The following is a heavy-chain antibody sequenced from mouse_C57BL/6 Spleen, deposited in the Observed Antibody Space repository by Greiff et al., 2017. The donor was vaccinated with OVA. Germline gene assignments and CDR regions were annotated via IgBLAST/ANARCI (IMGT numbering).Heavy chain of an antibody. CDR1: GYTFTSYW. J-gene: IGHJ2*01. Sequence: VQLQQSGTVLARPGASVKMSCKTSGYTFTSYWLHWVKQRPGQGLEWIGAIYPGNSDTSYNQKFKGKAKLTAVTSASTAYQELISLTNEDSAVYDCTRGADGYCFDYWGQGTTLTVAS. D-gene: IGHD2-3*01. CDR3: TRGADGYCFDY. CDR2: IYPGNSDT. V-gene: IGHV1-5*01.